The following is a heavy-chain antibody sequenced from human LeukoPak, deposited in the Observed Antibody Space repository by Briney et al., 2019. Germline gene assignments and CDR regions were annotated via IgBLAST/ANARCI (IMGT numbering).Heavy chain of an antibody. Sequence: GGSLRLSCAASGFTFSSYSMNWVRQAPGKGLEWVSSISSSSSYIYYADSVKGRFTISRDNSKNTLYLQMNSLRAEDTAVYYCASPQGRGYSYGYDYWGQGTLVTVSS. J-gene: IGHJ4*02. CDR1: GFTFSSYS. CDR3: ASPQGRGYSYGYDY. D-gene: IGHD5-18*01. V-gene: IGHV3-21*01. CDR2: ISSSSSYI.